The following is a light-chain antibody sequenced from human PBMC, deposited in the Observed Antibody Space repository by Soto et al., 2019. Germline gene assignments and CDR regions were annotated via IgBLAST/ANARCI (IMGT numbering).Light chain of an antibody. V-gene: IGLV2-11*01. CDR1: SSDVGGYNY. Sequence: QSALTQPRAVSGSPGHSVTSSCTGPSSDVGGYNYVSWYQQHPGRAPKVMIYDVSTRPSGVPDRFSGSKSGNTASLTISELQADAEADYYCYSYAGSYTFVFGTGTKLTVL. J-gene: IGLJ1*01. CDR2: DVS. CDR3: YSYAGSYTFV.